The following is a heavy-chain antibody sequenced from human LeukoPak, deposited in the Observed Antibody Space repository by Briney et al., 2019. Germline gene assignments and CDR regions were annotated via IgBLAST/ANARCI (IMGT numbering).Heavy chain of an antibody. Sequence: SETLSLTCAVSDDSFSSHYWTWIRQPPGKGLEWIGYISYIGTTNYNPSLKSRVTISIDTSKNQFSLKLSSVTAADTAVHYCARDLVTVTKGFDIWGQGTMVSVSS. CDR2: ISYIGTT. V-gene: IGHV4-59*11. D-gene: IGHD4-17*01. J-gene: IGHJ3*02. CDR3: ARDLVTVTKGFDI. CDR1: DDSFSSHY.